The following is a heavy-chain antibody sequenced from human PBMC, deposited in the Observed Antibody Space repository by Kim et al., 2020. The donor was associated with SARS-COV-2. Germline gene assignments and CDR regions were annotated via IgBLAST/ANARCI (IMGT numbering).Heavy chain of an antibody. CDR2: IKWNGDKA. V-gene: IGHV3-20*01. CDR1: GFDLDDYG. Sequence: GGSLRLSCAASGFDLDDYGMSWVRQVPGKGLEWVSGIKWNGDKARYADSVKGRFTISRDNAKNSLYLQMDSLRAEDTALYHCTRDRVADARVWEYYYGMDVWGPGTTVTVSS. D-gene: IGHD6-19*01. J-gene: IGHJ6*02. CDR3: TRDRVADARVWEYYYGMDV.